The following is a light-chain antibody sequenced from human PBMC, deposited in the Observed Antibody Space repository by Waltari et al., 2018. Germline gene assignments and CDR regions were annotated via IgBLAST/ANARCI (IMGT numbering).Light chain of an antibody. J-gene: IGLJ3*02. CDR3: QSYDSSVSAWV. Sequence: QSVLTQPPSVSGAPGQSITISCTGSSSNIGAGYYVHWYQHLPGTAPKLLIYGHNNRPSGVPDRFSGSKSGTSASLAITGLQAEDEADYYCQSYDSSVSAWVFGGGTKLTVV. CDR2: GHN. V-gene: IGLV1-40*01. CDR1: SSNIGAGYY.